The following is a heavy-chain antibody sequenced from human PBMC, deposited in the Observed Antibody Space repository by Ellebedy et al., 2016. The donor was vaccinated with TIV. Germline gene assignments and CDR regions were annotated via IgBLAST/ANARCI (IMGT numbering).Heavy chain of an antibody. D-gene: IGHD3-10*01. Sequence: GESLKISCAASGFTFSRSAIHWVRQAPGKGLEWLSVIYSDAATYYADSVKGRFTISRDNSKNTLYLQMNSLRAEDTAVYYCARGFRFGMDVWGQGTTVTVSS. J-gene: IGHJ6*02. CDR3: ARGFRFGMDV. CDR2: IYSDAAT. V-gene: IGHV3-66*01. CDR1: GFTFSRSA.